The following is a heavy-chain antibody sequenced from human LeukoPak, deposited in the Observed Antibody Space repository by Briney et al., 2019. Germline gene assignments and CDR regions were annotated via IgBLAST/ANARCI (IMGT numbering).Heavy chain of an antibody. D-gene: IGHD2-2*01. CDR3: AKAMPCTSTICYRFDY. J-gene: IGHJ4*02. CDR2: ISNSGDST. Sequence: GGSLRLSCATPGFTFSSYAMSWVRQAPGKGLEWVSAISNSGDSTNYADSVKGRFTISRDISKNTLYLQMNTLRAEDTALYYCAKAMPCTSTICYRFDYWGRGTLVTVSS. CDR1: GFTFSSYA. V-gene: IGHV3-23*01.